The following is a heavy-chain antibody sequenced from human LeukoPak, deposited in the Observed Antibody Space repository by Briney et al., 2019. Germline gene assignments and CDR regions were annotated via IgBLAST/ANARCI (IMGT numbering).Heavy chain of an antibody. CDR1: GFTFSSYT. CDR2: ISSSYSYI. V-gene: IGHV3-21*01. J-gene: IGHJ3*02. D-gene: IGHD1-26*01. CDR3: ARDPTSSWETAFDI. Sequence: GGSLRLSCAASGFTFSSYTMNWVRQAPGKGLEWVSSISSSYSYIYYADSVKGRFTISRDDAKNSLYLQMNSLRAEDTAVYYCARDPTSSWETAFDIWGQGTTVTVSS.